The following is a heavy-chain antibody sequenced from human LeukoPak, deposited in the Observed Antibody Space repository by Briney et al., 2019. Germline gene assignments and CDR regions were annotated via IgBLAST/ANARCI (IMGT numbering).Heavy chain of an antibody. V-gene: IGHV4-34*01. J-gene: IGHJ5*02. CDR1: GGSFSGYY. CDR3: ARAAGYSSSWRPNWFDP. Sequence: SETLSLTCAVYGGSFSGYYWSWIRQPPGKGLEWIGEINHSGSTNYNPSLKSRVTISVDTSKNQFSLKLSSVTAADTAVYYCARAAGYSSSWRPNWFDPWGQGTLVTVSS. CDR2: INHSGST. D-gene: IGHD6-13*01.